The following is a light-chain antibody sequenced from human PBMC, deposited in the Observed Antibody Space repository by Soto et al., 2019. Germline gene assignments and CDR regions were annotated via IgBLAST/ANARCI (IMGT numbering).Light chain of an antibody. V-gene: IGKV1-5*01. CDR2: DAS. Sequence: DITMTQSPSTVSASVGDRVTITCRASQSISSWLAWYQQKPGKAPKLLIYDASSLESGVPSRFSGSGSGTEFTLTISSLQPDDFATYYCQQYNSYWTFGQGTKVDI. J-gene: IGKJ1*01. CDR3: QQYNSYWT. CDR1: QSISSW.